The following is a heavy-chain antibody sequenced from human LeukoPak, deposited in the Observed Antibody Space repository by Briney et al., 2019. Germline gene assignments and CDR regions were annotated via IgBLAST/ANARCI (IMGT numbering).Heavy chain of an antibody. CDR1: GYTFTGYY. V-gene: IGHV1-2*02. D-gene: IGHD6-19*01. CDR3: ARGIAVAGTETSHFDY. J-gene: IGHJ4*02. CDR2: INPNSGGT. Sequence: ASVKVSCKASGYTFTGYYMHWVRQAPGQGLEWMGWINPNSGGTNYAQKFQGKVTMTRDTSISTAYMELSRLRSDDTAVYYCARGIAVAGTETSHFDYWGQGTLVTVSS.